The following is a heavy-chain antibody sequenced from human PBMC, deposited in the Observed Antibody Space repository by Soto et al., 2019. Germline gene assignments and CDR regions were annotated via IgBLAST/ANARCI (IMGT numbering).Heavy chain of an antibody. CDR3: ARSRRRWFGELLFRFDP. CDR2: INHSGRT. V-gene: IGHV4-34*01. J-gene: IGHJ5*02. CDR1: GGSLSGYY. Sequence: SETRCLTCAVYGGSLSGYYWSGSRQPPGKGLEWIGEINHSGRTNYNPSLKSRVNISVDTSKNQFSLKLSSVTAADTAVYYCARSRRRWFGELLFRFDPWFQCPLVT. D-gene: IGHD3-10*01.